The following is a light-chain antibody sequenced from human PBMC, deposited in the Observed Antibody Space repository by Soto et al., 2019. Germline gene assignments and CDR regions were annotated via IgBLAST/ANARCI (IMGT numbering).Light chain of an antibody. CDR2: GAS. CDR3: LQDYNYPRT. CDR1: QDIRTE. Sequence: AIQMTQSPSSLSASVGDRVTITCRSSQDIRTELGLYQQRPGKAPNLLIYGASTLQTGVPSRFSGSGSGTDFFLTISSLQPEDVAIYFCLQDYNYPRTFGQGTKLQIK. V-gene: IGKV1-6*02. J-gene: IGKJ2*01.